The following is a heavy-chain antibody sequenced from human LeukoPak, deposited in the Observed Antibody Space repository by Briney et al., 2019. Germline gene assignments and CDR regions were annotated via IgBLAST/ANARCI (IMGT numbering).Heavy chain of an antibody. D-gene: IGHD6-19*01. CDR1: GFSFSDYN. J-gene: IGHJ4*02. Sequence: GGSLRLSCAASGFSFSDYNMHWVRQAPGKGLEWMAVVSYNGINEYYADSVKGRFTISRDNSKSTLLLQMNSLRAEDTAVYYCAKVRWDNSGWYYLDSWGQGTLVTVSS. V-gene: IGHV3-30*18. CDR3: AKVRWDNSGWYYLDS. CDR2: VSYNGINE.